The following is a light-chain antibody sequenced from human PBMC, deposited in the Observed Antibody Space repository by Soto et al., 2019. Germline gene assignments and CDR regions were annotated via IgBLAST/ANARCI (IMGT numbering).Light chain of an antibody. CDR3: QQYKNWKT. J-gene: IGKJ1*01. CDR1: QSVSSS. CDR2: GAY. Sequence: EIVMTQSPATLSVSPGERATLSCRASQSVSSSLAWYQQKPGQAPRLLISGAYNRATGIPARFSGSGSGTEFTLTISSLQSEDFAVYYCQQYKNWKTFGQGTKVDIK. V-gene: IGKV3-15*01.